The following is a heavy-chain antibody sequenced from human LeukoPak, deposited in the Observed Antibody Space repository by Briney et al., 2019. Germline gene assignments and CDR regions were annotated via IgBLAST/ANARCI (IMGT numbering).Heavy chain of an antibody. Sequence: ASVKVSCKASGYTFTSYGISWVRQAPGQGLEWMGWISAYNGNTNYAQKLQGRVTMTTDTSASTAYMELRSLRSDDTAVYYCARVQLSVAGTGSFDYWGQGTLVTVSS. CDR2: ISAYNGNT. CDR3: ARVQLSVAGTGSFDY. V-gene: IGHV1-18*01. J-gene: IGHJ4*02. CDR1: GYTFTSYG. D-gene: IGHD6-19*01.